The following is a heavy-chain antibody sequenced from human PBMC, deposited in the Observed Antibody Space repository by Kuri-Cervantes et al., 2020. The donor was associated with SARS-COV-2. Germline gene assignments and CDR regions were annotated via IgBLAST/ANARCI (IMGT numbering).Heavy chain of an antibody. V-gene: IGHV3-7*01. CDR2: IKQDGSEK. D-gene: IGHD2-8*01. Sequence: GGSLRLSCAASGFTFSSYWMSWVRQAPGKGLEWVANIKQDGSEKYYVDSVKGRFTISRDNAKNSLYLQMNSLRAEDTAVYYCAAYCTNGVCLTYYYYGMDVWGQGSTVTV. CDR1: GFTFSSYW. J-gene: IGHJ6*02. CDR3: AAYCTNGVCLTYYYYGMDV.